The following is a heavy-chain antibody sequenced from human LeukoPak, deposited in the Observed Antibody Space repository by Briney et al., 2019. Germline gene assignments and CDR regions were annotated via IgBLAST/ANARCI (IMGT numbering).Heavy chain of an antibody. CDR2: ISSSSSTI. V-gene: IGHV3-48*02. CDR3: ARTKYCSGGSCYSGSDY. J-gene: IGHJ4*02. CDR1: GFTFSSYS. Sequence: LAGGSLRLSCAASGFTFSSYSMNWVRQAPGKGLEWVSYISSSSSTIYYADSVKGRFTISRDNAKNSLYLQMNSLRDGDTAVYYCARTKYCSGGSCYSGSDYWGQGTLVTVSS. D-gene: IGHD2-15*01.